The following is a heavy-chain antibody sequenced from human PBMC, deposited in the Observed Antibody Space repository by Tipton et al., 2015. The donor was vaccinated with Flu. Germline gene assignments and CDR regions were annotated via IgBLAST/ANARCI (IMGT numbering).Heavy chain of an antibody. CDR1: GHSIRSDYY. Sequence: TLSLTCTLSGHSIRSDYYWAWLRQSPGKGLEWIGNIFHTGSTYQNPSLKSRVTISVDKSKNQDSLKRFSVTAAATAVYYCARRDDSNYVSDPKSWFDPWGQGTLVTVSS. V-gene: IGHV4-38-2*02. CDR2: IFHTGST. CDR3: ARRDDSNYVSDPKSWFDP. J-gene: IGHJ5*02. D-gene: IGHD3-10*02.